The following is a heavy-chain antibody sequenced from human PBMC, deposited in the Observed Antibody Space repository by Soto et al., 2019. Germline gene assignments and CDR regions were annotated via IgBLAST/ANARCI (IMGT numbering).Heavy chain of an antibody. CDR2: INHSGST. CDR1: GGSFSGYY. V-gene: IGHV4-34*01. Sequence: KTSETLSLTCAVYGGSFSGYYWSWIRQPPGKGLEWIGEINHSGSTNYNPSLKSRVTISVDTSKNQFSLKLSSVTAADTAVYYCASSLRPLSRIATGDYWGQGTLVTVSS. J-gene: IGHJ4*02. D-gene: IGHD6-13*01. CDR3: ASSLRPLSRIATGDY.